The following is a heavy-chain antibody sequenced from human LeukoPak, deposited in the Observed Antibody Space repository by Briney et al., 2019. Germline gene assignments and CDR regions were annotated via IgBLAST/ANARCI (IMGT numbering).Heavy chain of an antibody. D-gene: IGHD2-2*01. Sequence: GGSLRLSCAASGFTFSSYGMSWVRQAPGKGLEWVSAISGSGGSTYYADSVKGRFTISRDNSKNTLYLQMNSLRAEDTAVYYCAKRGYGSSTSCPYYFDYWGQGTLVTVSS. CDR2: ISGSGGST. J-gene: IGHJ4*02. CDR1: GFTFSSYG. V-gene: IGHV3-23*01. CDR3: AKRGYGSSTSCPYYFDY.